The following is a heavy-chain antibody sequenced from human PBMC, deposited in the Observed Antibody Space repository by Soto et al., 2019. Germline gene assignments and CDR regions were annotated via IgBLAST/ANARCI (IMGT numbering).Heavy chain of an antibody. CDR1: GFTVSSHY. D-gene: IGHD3-22*01. Sequence: EVQLVETGGGLIQPGGSLRLSCEASGFTVSSHYMTWVRQAPGKGLEWVSVIYSGGATSYADSVKGRFAISRDNSRNTLYLQMNGLRADDTAVYYCARVGISGYMGQNALHYWGQGTPVTVSS. J-gene: IGHJ4*02. V-gene: IGHV3-53*02. CDR3: ARVGISGYMGQNALHY. CDR2: IYSGGAT.